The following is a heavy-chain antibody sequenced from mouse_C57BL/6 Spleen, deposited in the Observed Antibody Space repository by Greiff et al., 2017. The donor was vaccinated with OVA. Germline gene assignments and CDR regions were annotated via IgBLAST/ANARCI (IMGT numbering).Heavy chain of an antibody. CDR2: IYPGSGNT. D-gene: IGHD2-4*01. V-gene: IGHV1-66*01. CDR3: ASARDYDPLDY. CDR1: GYSFTSYY. J-gene: IGHJ2*01. Sequence: QVQLQQSGPELVKPGASVKLSCKASGYSFTSYYIHWVKQRPGQGLEWIGWIYPGSGNTKYNEKFKGKATLTADKSSSTAYMQLSSLTSEDSAVYYCASARDYDPLDYWGQGTTLTVSS.